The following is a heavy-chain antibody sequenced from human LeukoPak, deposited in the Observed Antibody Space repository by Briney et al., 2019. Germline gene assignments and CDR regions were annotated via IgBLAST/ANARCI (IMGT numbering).Heavy chain of an antibody. J-gene: IGHJ4*02. D-gene: IGHD5-18*01. V-gene: IGHV4-4*07. CDR1: GGSIGIHF. CDR3: ARLGYTYGYAFDA. Sequence: PSETLSLACSVYGGSIGIHFWSWIRQPAGDLLEWIGRIYPSGSTNYNPSLKSRVTMSLDTSKSQFSLKLSSVIAADTAVYYCARLGYTYGYAFDAWGQGTLVTVSS. CDR2: IYPSGST.